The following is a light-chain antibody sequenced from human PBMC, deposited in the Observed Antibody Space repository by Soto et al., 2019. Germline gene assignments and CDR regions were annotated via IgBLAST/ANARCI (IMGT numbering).Light chain of an antibody. CDR3: MQVKHWPNT. V-gene: IGKV2-30*01. CDR2: KVS. Sequence: DVVITQSPLSLPFTLGQPASSSCRSSQSLVSCDVNTYLNCFHQMPGQSPRRRISKVSNRDSGVPDRFSGSGSGTDFTLKISRSEAEDVGLYYCMQVKHWPNTFGQGTKLEIK. J-gene: IGKJ2*01. CDR1: QSLVSCDVNTY.